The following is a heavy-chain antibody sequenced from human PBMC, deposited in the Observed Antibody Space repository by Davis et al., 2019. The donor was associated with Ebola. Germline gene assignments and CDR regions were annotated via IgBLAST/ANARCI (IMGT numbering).Heavy chain of an antibody. CDR3: ARSVAPDY. J-gene: IGHJ4*02. CDR1: GFTFDDFA. CDR2: ISSSGNYI. Sequence: PGGSLRLSCAASGFTFDDFAMHWVRQAPGKGLEWVSSISSSGNYIYYADSVKGRFTISRDNAKNSLYLQMNSLRAEDTAVYYCARSVAPDYWGQGTLVTVSS. D-gene: IGHD2-15*01. V-gene: IGHV3-21*01.